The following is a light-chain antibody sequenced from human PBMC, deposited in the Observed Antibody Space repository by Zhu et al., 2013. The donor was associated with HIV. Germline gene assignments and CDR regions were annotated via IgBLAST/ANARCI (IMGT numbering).Light chain of an antibody. CDR3: QQLSRYPLN. V-gene: IGKV1-13*02. CDR1: QGIANA. Sequence: AIQLTQSPSSLSASVGDRIIITCRASQGIANALGWYQQKPGKPPKLLIYDASILHSGVPARFRGSGTGTDFTLTISSLQPEDFATYYCQQLSRYPLNFGGGTRV. CDR2: DAS. J-gene: IGKJ4*01.